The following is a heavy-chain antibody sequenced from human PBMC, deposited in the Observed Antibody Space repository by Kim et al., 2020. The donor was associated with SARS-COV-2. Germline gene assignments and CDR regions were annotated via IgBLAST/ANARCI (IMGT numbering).Heavy chain of an antibody. D-gene: IGHD6-19*01. Sequence: ASVKVSCKASGYTFTGYYMHWVRQAPGQGLEWMGWINPNSGGTNYAQKFQGRVTMTRDTSISTAYMELSRLRSDDTAVYYCARPYFSIAVGAHCNWFDPWGQGTLVTVSS. J-gene: IGHJ5*02. CDR1: GYTFTGYY. CDR2: INPNSGGT. CDR3: ARPYFSIAVGAHCNWFDP. V-gene: IGHV1-2*02.